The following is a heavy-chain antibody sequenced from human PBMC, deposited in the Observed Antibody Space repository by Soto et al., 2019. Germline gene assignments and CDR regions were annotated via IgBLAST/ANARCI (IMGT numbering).Heavy chain of an antibody. J-gene: IGHJ6*03. CDR3: ARGPYYDFWSASRAPVYYMDV. Sequence: ASVKVSCKASGYTLTSYDINWVRQATGQGLEWMGWMNPNSGNTGYAQKFQGRVTMTRNTSISTAYMELSSLRSEDTAVYYCARGPYYDFWSASRAPVYYMDVWGKGTTVTVSS. CDR1: GYTLTSYD. CDR2: MNPNSGNT. V-gene: IGHV1-8*01. D-gene: IGHD3-3*01.